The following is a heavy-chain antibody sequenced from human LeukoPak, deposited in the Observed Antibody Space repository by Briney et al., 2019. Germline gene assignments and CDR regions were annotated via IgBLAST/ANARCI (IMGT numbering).Heavy chain of an antibody. V-gene: IGHV3-33*01. CDR3: ARDRFDSSGYGTFDY. CDR1: GFTFSSYG. J-gene: IGHJ4*02. D-gene: IGHD3-22*01. CDR2: IWYDGSNK. Sequence: GRSLRLSCAASGFTFSSYGMHWVRQAPGKGLEWVAVIWYDGSNKYYADSVKGRFTISRDNSKDTLYLQMNSLRAEDAAVYYCARDRFDSSGYGTFDYWGQGTLVTVSS.